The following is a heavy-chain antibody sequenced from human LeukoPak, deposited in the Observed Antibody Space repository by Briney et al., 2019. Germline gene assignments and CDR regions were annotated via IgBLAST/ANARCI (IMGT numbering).Heavy chain of an antibody. D-gene: IGHD3-16*01. CDR3: ARGNHDYSDAFDI. CDR1: GYTFTNYY. CDR2: INPNGGGT. Sequence: ASVKVSCKASGYTFTNYYRHWVRQAPGQGLVWMGIINPNGGGTTHAQRFQGRVTMTRDPSTSTAHMELSSLRSDDTAVYYCARGNHDYSDAFDIWGQGTMVTVSS. J-gene: IGHJ3*02. V-gene: IGHV1-46*01.